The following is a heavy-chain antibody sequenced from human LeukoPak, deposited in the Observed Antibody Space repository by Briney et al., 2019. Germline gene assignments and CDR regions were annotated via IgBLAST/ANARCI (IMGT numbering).Heavy chain of an antibody. D-gene: IGHD3-22*01. Sequence: SVKVSCKASEGIFSSYAISWVRQAPGQGLEWMGRIIPILGIANYAQKFQGRVTITADKSTSTAYMELSSLRSEDTAVYYCARDPSYYYDSSGYYRLAYWGQGTLVTVSS. V-gene: IGHV1-69*04. CDR1: EGIFSSYA. J-gene: IGHJ4*02. CDR2: IIPILGIA. CDR3: ARDPSYYYDSSGYYRLAY.